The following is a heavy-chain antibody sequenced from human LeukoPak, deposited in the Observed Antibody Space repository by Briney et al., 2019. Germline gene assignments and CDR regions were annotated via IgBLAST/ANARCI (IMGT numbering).Heavy chain of an antibody. CDR2: IKSKTDGGTT. D-gene: IGHD3-22*01. V-gene: IGHV3-15*07. Sequence: PGGSLRLSCAASGFTFSNAWMNWVRQAAGKGLEWVGRIKSKTDGGTTDYAAPVKGRFTISRDDSKNTLYLQMNSLKTEDTAVYYRTTDTYDSSGYWYDYWGQGTLVTVSS. CDR3: TTDTYDSSGYWYDY. CDR1: GFTFSNAW. J-gene: IGHJ4*02.